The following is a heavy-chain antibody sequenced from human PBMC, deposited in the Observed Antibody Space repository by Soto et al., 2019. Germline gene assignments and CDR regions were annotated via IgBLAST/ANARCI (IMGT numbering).Heavy chain of an antibody. CDR1: GFSLSTSGVG. V-gene: IGHV2-5*01. Sequence: SGPTLVNPTQTLTLTCTFSGFSLSTSGVGVGWIRQPPGKALEWLALIYWNDDKRYSPSLKSRLTITKDTSKNQVVLTMTNMDPVDTAMYYCARHGAYSGYDSGYYFDYWGQGTLVTVSS. J-gene: IGHJ4*02. CDR2: IYWNDDK. D-gene: IGHD5-12*01. CDR3: ARHGAYSGYDSGYYFDY.